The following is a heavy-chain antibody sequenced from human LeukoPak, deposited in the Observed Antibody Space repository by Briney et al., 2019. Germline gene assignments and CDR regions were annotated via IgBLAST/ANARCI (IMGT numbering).Heavy chain of an antibody. CDR1: GASITNYY. CDR3: ARDYGSGTYIWFDP. CDR2: AYYSGNT. D-gene: IGHD3-10*01. Sequence: PSETLSLTCTVSGASITNYYWGWIRQPPGKGLEWIGYAYYSGNTNYNASLKSRVTISVDTSKNQFSLRLSSVTAADTAVYYCARDYGSGTYIWFDPWGQGTPVTVSS. J-gene: IGHJ5*02. V-gene: IGHV4-59*01.